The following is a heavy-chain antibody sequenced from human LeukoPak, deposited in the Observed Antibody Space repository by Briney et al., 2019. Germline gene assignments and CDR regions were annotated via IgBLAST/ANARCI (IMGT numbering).Heavy chain of an antibody. J-gene: IGHJ4*02. CDR2: ISRSSTDI. CDR3: AGGSGTYSPDF. D-gene: IGHD3-16*01. Sequence: GGSLRLSCAAYRFPFSSYTMNWVRQAPGKGLEWVSSISRSSTDIYYAYSVKGRFTISRDNAKNSLYLQMNSLRAEDTAVYYCAGGSGTYSPDFGGQGTLVTVSS. V-gene: IGHV3-21*01. CDR1: RFPFSSYT.